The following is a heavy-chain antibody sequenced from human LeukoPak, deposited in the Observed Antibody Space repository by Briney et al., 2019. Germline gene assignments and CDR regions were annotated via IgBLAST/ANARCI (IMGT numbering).Heavy chain of an antibody. CDR2: FSGSGGST. Sequence: GGSLRLSCAASGFPLSNYAMSWVRQTPGKGLEWLSAFSGSGGSTYYEDFVKGRFTISRDNSKNTLYLQMNSLRAEDTAVYYCAKVFCTSISCPFDYWGQGTLVTVSS. CDR3: AKVFCTSISCPFDY. J-gene: IGHJ4*02. D-gene: IGHD2-2*01. CDR1: GFPLSNYA. V-gene: IGHV3-23*01.